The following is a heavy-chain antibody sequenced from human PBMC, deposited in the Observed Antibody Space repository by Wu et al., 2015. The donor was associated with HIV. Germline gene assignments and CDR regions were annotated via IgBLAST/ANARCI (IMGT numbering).Heavy chain of an antibody. CDR3: TKCASRNDFGDFEYYFDY. Sequence: QVQLVQSGAEVKKPGASVKVSCKASGYTFTSYDINWVRQATGQGLEWMGWMNPNSGYTGYAQKFQGRVTITRNTSISTAYMELSSLRSEDTAVYYCTKCASRNDFGDFEYYFDYVGQGTLVTVSS. J-gene: IGHJ4*02. CDR1: GYTFTSYD. D-gene: IGHD4-17*01. V-gene: IGHV1-8*03. CDR2: MNPNSGYT.